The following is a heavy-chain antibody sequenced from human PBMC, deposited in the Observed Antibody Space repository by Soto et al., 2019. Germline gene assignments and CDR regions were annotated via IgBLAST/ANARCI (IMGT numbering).Heavy chain of an antibody. CDR1: GFTFSTYS. Sequence: GGSLRLSCAASGFTFSTYSMHWVRQAPGKGLEWVALISYDGNNKYYADSVKGRFTISRDNSKNTLYLQMNSLRAEDTAVFHFARDGERVYSYGYWFDPWGQGTLVTISS. V-gene: IGHV3-30-3*01. D-gene: IGHD5-18*01. CDR3: ARDGERVYSYGYWFDP. CDR2: ISYDGNNK. J-gene: IGHJ5*02.